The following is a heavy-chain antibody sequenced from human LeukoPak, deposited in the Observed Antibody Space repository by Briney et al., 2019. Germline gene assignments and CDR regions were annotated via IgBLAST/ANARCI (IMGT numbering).Heavy chain of an antibody. V-gene: IGHV3-30*03. CDR3: ASDAVAGSTTYFDY. J-gene: IGHJ4*02. CDR2: ISYDGSNK. D-gene: IGHD6-19*01. CDR1: RFTFSNSW. Sequence: GGSLRLSCVVSRFTFSNSWVTWVRQAPGKGLEWVAVISYDGSNKYYADSVKGRFTISRDNSKNTLYLQMNSLRAEDTAVYYCASDAVAGSTTYFDYWGQGTLVTVSS.